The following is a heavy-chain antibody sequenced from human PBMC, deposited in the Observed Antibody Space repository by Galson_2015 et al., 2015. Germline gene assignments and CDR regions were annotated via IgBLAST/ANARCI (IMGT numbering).Heavy chain of an antibody. CDR3: ARVLAKGYWSGGSCYSP. CDR2: INAGNGNT. V-gene: IGHV1-3*01. J-gene: IGHJ5*02. Sequence: SVKVSCKASGYTFTSYAMHWVRQAPGQRLEWMGWINAGNGNTKYSQKFQGGVTITRDTSASTAYMELSSLRSEDTAVYYCARVLAKGYWSGGSCYSPWGQGTLVTVSS. D-gene: IGHD2-15*01. CDR1: GYTFTSYA.